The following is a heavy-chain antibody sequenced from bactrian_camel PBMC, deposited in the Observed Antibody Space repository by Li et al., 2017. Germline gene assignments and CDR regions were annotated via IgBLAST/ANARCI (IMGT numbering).Heavy chain of an antibody. J-gene: IGHJ4*01. CDR1: GFTVSTSY. CDR3: ARNQVPEY. Sequence: QVQLVESGGGSVKVGGSLRLSCAASGFTVSTSYMAWVRQAPGKGLEWVSSIYSDGSRTNYADSVKGRFTISRDNAKNAVYLQMNSLKSEDTALYYCARNQVPEYWGQGTQVTVS. CDR2: IYSDGSRT. V-gene: IGHV3-2*01.